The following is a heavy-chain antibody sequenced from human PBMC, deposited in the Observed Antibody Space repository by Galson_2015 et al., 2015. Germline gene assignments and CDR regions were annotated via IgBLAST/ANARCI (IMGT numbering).Heavy chain of an antibody. Sequence: SLRLSCAASGFTFDDYAMHWVRQAPGKGLEWVSGISWNSGSIGYADSVKGRFTISRDNAKNSLYLQMNSLRAEDTALYYCARGGWGYYDSSGYSSAYFQHWGQGTLVTVSS. J-gene: IGHJ1*01. CDR3: ARGGWGYYDSSGYSSAYFQH. CDR2: ISWNSGSI. CDR1: GFTFDDYA. V-gene: IGHV3-9*01. D-gene: IGHD3-22*01.